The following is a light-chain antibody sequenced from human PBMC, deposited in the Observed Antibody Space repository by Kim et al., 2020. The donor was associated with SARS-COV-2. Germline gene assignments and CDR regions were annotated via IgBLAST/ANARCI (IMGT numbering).Light chain of an antibody. CDR2: RDN. CDR1: SANIVRNP. CDR3: ATWDDSFNALV. V-gene: IGLV1-44*01. Sequence: QSVLTQPPSASATPGQWVTISCSESSANIVRNPVNWYQQLPGAAPRLLIFRDNHRPSGIPDRFSGSKSGTSASLFISGLQSYDEADYYCATWDDSFNALVFGGGTQLTVL. J-gene: IGLJ3*02.